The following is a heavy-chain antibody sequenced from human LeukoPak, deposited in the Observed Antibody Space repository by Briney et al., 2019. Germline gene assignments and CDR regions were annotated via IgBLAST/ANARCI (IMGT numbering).Heavy chain of an antibody. V-gene: IGHV3-49*04. Sequence: GGSLRLSCTASGFTSGDYAMSWVRRAPGKGLEWVGFIRSKAYGGTTEYAASVKGRFTISRDDSKSIAYLQMNSLKTEDTAVYYCTRDLGFQLGVYYYYGMDVWGQGTTVTVSS. J-gene: IGHJ6*02. CDR3: TRDLGFQLGVYYYYGMDV. CDR1: GFTSGDYA. CDR2: IRSKAYGGTT. D-gene: IGHD3-3*01.